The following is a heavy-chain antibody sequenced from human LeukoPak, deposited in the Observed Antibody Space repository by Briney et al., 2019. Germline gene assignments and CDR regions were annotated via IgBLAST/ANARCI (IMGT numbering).Heavy chain of an antibody. V-gene: IGHV3-9*03. J-gene: IGHJ4*02. CDR2: ISWNSGSI. CDR1: GFTFDDYA. Sequence: PGGSLRLSXATSGFTFDDYAMYWVRQARGKGLEWVSSISWNSGSIYYAGSVKGRFTISRDSAKSSLYLQMNSLRAEDMALYYCAKGSLYSSSSAAAYFDYWGQGTLVTVSS. CDR3: AKGSLYSSSSAAAYFDY. D-gene: IGHD6-6*01.